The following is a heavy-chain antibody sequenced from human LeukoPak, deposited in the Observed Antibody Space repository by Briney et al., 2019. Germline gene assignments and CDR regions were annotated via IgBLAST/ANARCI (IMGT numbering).Heavy chain of an antibody. D-gene: IGHD6-19*01. Sequence: GESLKTSCKGSGYTFTNYWIAWVRQMPGKGLEWMGMIYPGDSDSRYSPSFQGQVTFSADKSISTAYLQWSSLKASDSAMYYCVRESGYSSGWYPYWGQGTLVTVSS. J-gene: IGHJ4*02. CDR2: IYPGDSDS. CDR3: VRESGYSSGWYPY. CDR1: GYTFTNYW. V-gene: IGHV5-51*01.